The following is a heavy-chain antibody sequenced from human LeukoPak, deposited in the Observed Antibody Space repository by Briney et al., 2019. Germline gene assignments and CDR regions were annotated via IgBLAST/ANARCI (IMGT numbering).Heavy chain of an antibody. CDR1: GYTFTGYY. Sequence: AASVKVSCKASGYTFTGYYMHWVRQAPGQGLEWMGWINPNSGGTNYAQKFQGWVTMTRDTSISTAYMELSRLRSDDTAVYYCARALLTVADSSSWSDGFDPWGQGTLVTVSS. D-gene: IGHD6-13*01. J-gene: IGHJ5*02. V-gene: IGHV1-2*04. CDR3: ARALLTVADSSSWSDGFDP. CDR2: INPNSGGT.